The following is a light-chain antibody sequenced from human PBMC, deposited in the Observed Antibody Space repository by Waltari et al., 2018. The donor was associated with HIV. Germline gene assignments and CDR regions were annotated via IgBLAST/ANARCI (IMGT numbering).Light chain of an antibody. Sequence: AIQLTQSPSSLSPSVGDRVTITCRASQGFGSALAWYQQKPGNPPKLLIYDASSLESGVPSRFSGSGSGTDFTLTISSLQPEDFATYYCQQFNSYPITFGQGTRLEIK. V-gene: IGKV1-13*02. CDR3: QQFNSYPIT. CDR2: DAS. CDR1: QGFGSA. J-gene: IGKJ5*01.